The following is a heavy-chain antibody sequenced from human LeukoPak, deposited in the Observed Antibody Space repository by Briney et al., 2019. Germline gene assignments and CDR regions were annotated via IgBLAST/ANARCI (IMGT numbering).Heavy chain of an antibody. D-gene: IGHD4-17*01. Sequence: SQTLSLTCAVSGVSISSGGYSWGWIRQPPGKGLEWIGYIYHSGSTYYNPSLKSRITISVDRSKNQFSLKLSSVTAADTAVYYCARARVQGDYLYYFDYWGQGTLVTVSS. J-gene: IGHJ4*02. CDR1: GVSISSGGYS. CDR2: IYHSGST. V-gene: IGHV4-30-2*01. CDR3: ARARVQGDYLYYFDY.